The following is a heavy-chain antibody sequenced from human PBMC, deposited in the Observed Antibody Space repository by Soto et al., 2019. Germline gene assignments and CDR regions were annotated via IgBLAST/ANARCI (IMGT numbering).Heavy chain of an antibody. CDR3: ARGLRGVLDY. CDR1: GFNFGNFG. CDR2: ISNDENIK. Sequence: PGGSLRRSCVASGFNFGNFGMHCVRQAPGKGLEWLTVISNDENIKQGSVRGRFAIARDNSKNTLYLHLTSLRAEDTAIYYCARGLRGVLDYWGQGTLVTVSS. D-gene: IGHD5-12*01. V-gene: IGHV3-33*01. J-gene: IGHJ4*02.